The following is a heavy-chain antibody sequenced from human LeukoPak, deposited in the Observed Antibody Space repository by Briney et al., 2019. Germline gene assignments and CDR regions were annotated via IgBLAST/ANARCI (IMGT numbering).Heavy chain of an antibody. CDR1: GFTFSDYY. D-gene: IGHD1-7*01. J-gene: IGHJ3*02. CDR2: ISSSGSTI. Sequence: GGSLRLSCAASGFTFSDYYISWIGQAPGKGLAWVSYISSSGSTIYYADSVKGRFTISRDNAKNSLYLQMNSLRAEDTAVYYCASAHWNYGAFDIWGQGTMVTVSS. V-gene: IGHV3-11*01. CDR3: ASAHWNYGAFDI.